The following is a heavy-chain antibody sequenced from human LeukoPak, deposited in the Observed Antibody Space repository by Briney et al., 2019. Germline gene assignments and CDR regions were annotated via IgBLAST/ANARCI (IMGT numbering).Heavy chain of an antibody. V-gene: IGHV4-59*08. J-gene: IGHJ4*02. CDR3: ARLARYSSSWYFDY. CDR2: IYYSGST. CDR1: GGSFSVYY. D-gene: IGHD6-13*01. Sequence: SETLSLTCAVYGGSFSVYYWSWIRQPPGKGLEWIGYIYYSGSTNYNPSLKSRVTISVDTSKNQFSLKLSSVTAADTAVYYCARLARYSSSWYFDYWGQGTLVTVSS.